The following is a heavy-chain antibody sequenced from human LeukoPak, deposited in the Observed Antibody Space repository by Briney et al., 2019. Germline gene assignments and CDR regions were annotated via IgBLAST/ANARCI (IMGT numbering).Heavy chain of an antibody. CDR2: INPSGGST. CDR1: GYTFTSYY. D-gene: IGHD5-12*01. CDR3: ARGPNTDIVVMYYFDY. Sequence: ASVKVSCKASGYTFTSYYMHWVRQAPGQGLEWMGIINPSGGSTSYAQKFQGRVTMTRDTSTSTVYMELSSLRSEDTAVYYCARGPNTDIVVMYYFDYWGQGTLVTVSS. V-gene: IGHV1-46*01. J-gene: IGHJ4*02.